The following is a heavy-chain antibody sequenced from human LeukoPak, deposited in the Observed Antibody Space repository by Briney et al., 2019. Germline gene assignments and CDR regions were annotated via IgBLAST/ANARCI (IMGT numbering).Heavy chain of an antibody. J-gene: IGHJ5*02. Sequence: GGSLRLSCAAPGFTFSSYAMHWVRQAPGKGLEWVAVISYDGSNKYYADSVKGRFTISRDNSKNTLYLQMNSLRAEDTAVYYCARDSYSYYYGSGSYSGWFDPWGQGTLVTVSS. CDR2: ISYDGSNK. CDR1: GFTFSSYA. CDR3: ARDSYSYYYGSGSYSGWFDP. V-gene: IGHV3-30*04. D-gene: IGHD3-10*01.